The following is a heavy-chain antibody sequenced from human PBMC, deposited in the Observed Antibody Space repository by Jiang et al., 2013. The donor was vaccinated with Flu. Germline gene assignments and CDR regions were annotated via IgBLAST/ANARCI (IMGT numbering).Heavy chain of an antibody. Sequence: FTFSSYSMNWVRQAPGKGLEWVSSISSSSSYIYYADSVKGRFTISRDNAKDSLYLQMNSLRAEDTAVYYCARDPRGIIDQAADYYYGMDVWGQGTTVTVSS. D-gene: IGHD1-14*01. CDR2: ISSSSSYI. CDR3: ARDPRGIIDQAADYYYGMDV. CDR1: FTFSSYS. V-gene: IGHV3-21*01. J-gene: IGHJ6*02.